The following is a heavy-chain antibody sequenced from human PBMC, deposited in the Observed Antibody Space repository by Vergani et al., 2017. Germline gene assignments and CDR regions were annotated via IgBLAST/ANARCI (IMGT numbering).Heavy chain of an antibody. D-gene: IGHD2-2*01. J-gene: IGHJ3*01. Sequence: QLLESGGGLIQPGGSLRLSCAASGFTFNSYAMTWVRQAPGKGLEWVSGINNNGGSTYYADSVKGRFTSSRDNSKNTLYLQMTDLRAEETATYYCAKVCGSTSCPYGGGAFDVWGHGTMVTVSS. V-gene: IGHV3-23*01. CDR3: AKVCGSTSCPYGGGAFDV. CDR1: GFTFNSYA. CDR2: INNNGGST.